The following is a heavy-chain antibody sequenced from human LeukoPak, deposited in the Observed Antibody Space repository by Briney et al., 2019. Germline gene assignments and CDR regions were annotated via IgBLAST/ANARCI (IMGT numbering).Heavy chain of an antibody. Sequence: SETLSLTCTVSGDSISKDYWSWIRQPPGKGLEWLGYIYYSGITNYKPSLKSRVTISVDTSKNRFSLKLSSVTAADTTVYYCARLFGDYETPAFDIWGQGTMVTVSS. J-gene: IGHJ3*02. CDR1: GDSISKDY. CDR2: IYYSGIT. D-gene: IGHD4-17*01. V-gene: IGHV4-59*08. CDR3: ARLFGDYETPAFDI.